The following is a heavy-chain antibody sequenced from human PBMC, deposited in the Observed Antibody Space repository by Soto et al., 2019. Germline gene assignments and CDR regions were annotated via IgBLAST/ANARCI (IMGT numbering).Heavy chain of an antibody. D-gene: IGHD2-15*01. CDR1: GFTFDDYA. CDR3: AKDMGRRIYSYYGMDV. V-gene: IGHV3-43D*03. CDR2: ISWDGGST. J-gene: IGHJ6*02. Sequence: GGSLRLSCAASGFTFDDYAMHWVRQAPGKGLEWVSLISWDGGSTYYADSVKGRFTISRDNSKNSLYLQMNSLRAEDTALYYCAKDMGRRIYSYYGMDVWGQGTTVTVSS.